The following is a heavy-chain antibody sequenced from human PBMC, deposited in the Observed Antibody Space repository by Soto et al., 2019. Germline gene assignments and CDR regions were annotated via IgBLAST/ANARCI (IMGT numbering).Heavy chain of an antibody. V-gene: IGHV3-23*01. CDR1: GFTFSSYA. CDR3: AKDKDDYIWGSYRPILALDY. J-gene: IGHJ4*02. D-gene: IGHD3-16*02. Sequence: GGSLRLSCAASGFTFSSYAMSWVRQAPGKGLEWVSAISGSGGSTYYADSVKGRFTISRDNSKNTLYLQMNSLRAEDTAVYYCAKDKDDYIWGSYRPILALDYWGQGTLVTVSS. CDR2: ISGSGGST.